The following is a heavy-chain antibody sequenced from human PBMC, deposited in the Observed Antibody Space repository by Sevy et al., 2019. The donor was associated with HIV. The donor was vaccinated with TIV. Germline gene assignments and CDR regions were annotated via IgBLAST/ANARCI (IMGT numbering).Heavy chain of an antibody. V-gene: IGHV4-4*07. J-gene: IGHJ6*02. Sequence: SETLSLTCTVSGGSISSYYWSWIRQPAGKGLEWIGRIYTSGSTNYNPSLKSRVTMSVDTSKNHFSLKLSSVTAAETAVYYCARSSSSWDEGEFYNYYGMDVWGQGTTVTVSS. CDR3: ARSSSSWDEGEFYNYYGMDV. CDR1: GGSISSYY. CDR2: IYTSGST. D-gene: IGHD6-13*01.